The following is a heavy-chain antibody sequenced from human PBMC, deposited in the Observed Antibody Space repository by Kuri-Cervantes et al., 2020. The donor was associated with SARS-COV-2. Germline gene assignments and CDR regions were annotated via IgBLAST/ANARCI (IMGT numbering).Heavy chain of an antibody. J-gene: IGHJ4*02. D-gene: IGHD3-3*01. CDR2: ISYDGSNK. CDR3: ARTSYYDFWSGYLPDFDY. V-gene: IGHV3-30-3*01. CDR1: GFTFSSYA. Sequence: GGSLRLSCTASGFTFSSYAMHWVRQAPGKGLEWVAVISYDGSNKCYADSVKGRFTISRDNSKNTLYLQMNSLRAEDTAVYYCARTSYYDFWSGYLPDFDYWGQGTLVTVSS.